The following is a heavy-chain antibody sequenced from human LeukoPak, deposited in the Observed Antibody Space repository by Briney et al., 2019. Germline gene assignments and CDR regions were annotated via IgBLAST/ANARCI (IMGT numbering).Heavy chain of an antibody. CDR1: GYTFTGYY. Sequence: ASVKVSCKASGYTFTGYYIHWVRHAPGQGLEWMGWINPNSGGTNYAQKFQGRVTMTRDTFISTAYMELSSLISDDTAVNNCARDPGSNWFDPWGQGTLVTVSS. CDR2: INPNSGGT. CDR3: ARDPGSNWFDP. J-gene: IGHJ5*02. D-gene: IGHD3-10*01. V-gene: IGHV1-2*02.